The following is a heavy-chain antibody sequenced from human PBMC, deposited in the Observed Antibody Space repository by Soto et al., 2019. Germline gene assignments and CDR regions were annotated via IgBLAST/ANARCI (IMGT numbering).Heavy chain of an antibody. D-gene: IGHD3-3*02. CDR1: GGSISRDDSY. J-gene: IGHJ4*02. Sequence: QVRLQQSGPGLVRPSQTLALTCSVSGGSISRDDSYWTWLLRHPGRVLEWIGYIFHRGSTKFNPTPQSPASMSLDTSQNRLSLTLSSVTAADTAVYFCAKGINMFGVVCLDSWGLGSLVTVSS. V-gene: IGHV4-31*01. CDR2: IFHRGST. CDR3: AKGINMFGVVCLDS.